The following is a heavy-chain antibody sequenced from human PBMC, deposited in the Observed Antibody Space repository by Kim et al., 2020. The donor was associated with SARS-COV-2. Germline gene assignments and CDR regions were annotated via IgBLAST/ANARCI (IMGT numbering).Heavy chain of an antibody. D-gene: IGHD3-22*01. V-gene: IGHV3-23*01. J-gene: IGHJ4*02. CDR3: AKTTSYYYDSSGYYSFDY. Sequence: KGRFTISRDNSKNTLYLQMNSLRAEDTAVYYCAKTTSYYYDSSGYYSFDYWGQGTLVTVSS.